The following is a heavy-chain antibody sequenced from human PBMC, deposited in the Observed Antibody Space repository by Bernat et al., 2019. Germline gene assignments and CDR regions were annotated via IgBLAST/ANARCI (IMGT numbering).Heavy chain of an antibody. V-gene: IGHV3-23*01. J-gene: IGHJ6*04. CDR2: ISGSGGST. Sequence: EVQLLESGGGLVQPGGSLRLSCAASGFTFSSYAMSWVRQAPGKGLEWVSAISGSGGSTYYAYSVKGRFTISRENSKNTLYLQMNSLRAEDTAGYYCAKDRGKYRSSWYGHMDVWGKGTTVTVSS. CDR3: AKDRGKYRSSWYGHMDV. D-gene: IGHD6-13*01. CDR1: GFTFSSYA.